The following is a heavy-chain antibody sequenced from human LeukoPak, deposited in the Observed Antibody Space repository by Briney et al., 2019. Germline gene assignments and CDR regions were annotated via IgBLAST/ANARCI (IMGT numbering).Heavy chain of an antibody. D-gene: IGHD6-13*01. J-gene: IGHJ4*02. CDR2: INPSGGST. V-gene: IGHV1-46*01. CDR3: ARDRVAAAGTRAENFDY. Sequence: ASVKVSCKASGYTFTSYYMHWVRQAPGQGLEWMGIINPSGGSTSYAQKFQGRVTMTRDTSTSTVYMELSSLRSKDTAVYYCARDRVAAAGTRAENFDYWGQGTLVTVSS. CDR1: GYTFTSYY.